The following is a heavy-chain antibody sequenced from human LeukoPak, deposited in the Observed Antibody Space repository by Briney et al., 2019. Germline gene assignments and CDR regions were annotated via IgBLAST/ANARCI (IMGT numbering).Heavy chain of an antibody. CDR1: GGSISSSNW. Sequence: SETLSLTCAVSGGSISSSNWWSWVRQPPGKGLEWIGEIYHSGSTNYNPSLKSRVTISVDTSKNQFSLKLSSVTAADTAVYYCARKRQLVLYGMDVWGQGTTVTVSS. J-gene: IGHJ6*02. V-gene: IGHV4-4*02. CDR3: ARKRQLVLYGMDV. D-gene: IGHD6-6*01. CDR2: IYHSGST.